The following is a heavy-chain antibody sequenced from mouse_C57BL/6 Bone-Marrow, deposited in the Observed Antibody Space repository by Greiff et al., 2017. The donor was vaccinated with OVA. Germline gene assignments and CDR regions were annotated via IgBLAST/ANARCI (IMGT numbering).Heavy chain of an antibody. J-gene: IGHJ4*01. CDR3: ARWGLRRPYAMDY. D-gene: IGHD2-4*01. CDR2: IYPGSGST. Sequence: QVHVKQPGAELVKPGASVKMSCKASGYTFTSYWITWVKQRPGQGLEWIGDIYPGSGSTNYNEKFKSKATLTVDTSSSTAYMQLSSLTSEDSAVYYCARWGLRRPYAMDYWGQGTSVTVSS. V-gene: IGHV1-55*01. CDR1: GYTFTSYW.